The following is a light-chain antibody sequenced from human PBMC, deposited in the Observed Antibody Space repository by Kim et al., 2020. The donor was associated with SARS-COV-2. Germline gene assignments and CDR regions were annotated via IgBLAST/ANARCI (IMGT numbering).Light chain of an antibody. Sequence: LSASVGDRVTITCRSSQRIGSYVNWYQKKQGKAPNLLIYSASTLQSGVPSRFRGSGSGTDFTLTISSLQPEDFAIYYCQQSYSTLSFGGGTKLEI. CDR3: QQSYSTLS. V-gene: IGKV1-39*01. J-gene: IGKJ4*01. CDR2: SAS. CDR1: QRIGSY.